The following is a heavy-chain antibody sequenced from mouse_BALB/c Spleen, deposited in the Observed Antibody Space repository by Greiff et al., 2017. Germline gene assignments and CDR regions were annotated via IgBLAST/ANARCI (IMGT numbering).Heavy chain of an antibody. J-gene: IGHJ4*01. CDR3: ATEYYLYYAIDY. CDR2: IDPSDSEI. Sequence: QVQLQQPGAELVKPGAPVKLSCKASGYTFTSYWMNWVKQRPGRGLEWIGRIDPSDSEINYNQKFKDKATLTVDKSSSTAYIQLSSLTSEDSAVYYCATEYYLYYAIDYWGQGTPVTVSS. CDR1: GYTFTSYW. D-gene: IGHD1-1*02. V-gene: IGHV1-69*02.